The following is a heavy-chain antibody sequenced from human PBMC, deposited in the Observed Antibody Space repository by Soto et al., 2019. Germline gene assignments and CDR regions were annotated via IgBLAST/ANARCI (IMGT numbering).Heavy chain of an antibody. D-gene: IGHD2-2*02. V-gene: IGHV3-7*01. CDR3: ARVDYCSSTSCYSSSWSDLLIDAFDI. J-gene: IGHJ3*02. Sequence: GGSLRLSCAASGFTFSSYWMSWVRQAPGKGLEWVANIKQDGSEKYYVDSVKGRFTISRDNAKNSLYLQMNSLRAEDTAVYYCARVDYCSSTSCYSSSWSDLLIDAFDIWGQGTMVTVSS. CDR2: IKQDGSEK. CDR1: GFTFSSYW.